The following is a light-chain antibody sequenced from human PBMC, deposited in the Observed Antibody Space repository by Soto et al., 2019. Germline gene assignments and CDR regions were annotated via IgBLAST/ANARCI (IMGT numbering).Light chain of an antibody. CDR1: TRAVTSASF. J-gene: IGLJ3*02. Sequence: QAVVTQESSLTVSPGETVTLTCASSTRAVTSASFPNWFQQKPGQAPRTLICSTNIRHSWTPARFSGSLLGGKAALTLSGAQPEDEAEYYCLLYDGGAWVFGGGTKLTVL. CDR3: LLYDGGAWV. CDR2: STN. V-gene: IGLV7-43*01.